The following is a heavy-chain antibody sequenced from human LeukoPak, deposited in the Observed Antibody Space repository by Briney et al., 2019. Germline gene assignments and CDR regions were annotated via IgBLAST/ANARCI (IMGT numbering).Heavy chain of an antibody. CDR3: AKDQGDSSGSFGPFDP. J-gene: IGHJ5*02. Sequence: GGSLRLSCAASGFTVSSNYMSWVRQAPGKGLEWVAVISYDGSNKYYADSVKGRFTISRDNSKNTLYLQMNSLRAEDTAVYYCAKDQGDSSGSFGPFDPWGQGTLVTVSS. CDR2: ISYDGSNK. CDR1: GFTVSSNY. V-gene: IGHV3-30*18. D-gene: IGHD3-22*01.